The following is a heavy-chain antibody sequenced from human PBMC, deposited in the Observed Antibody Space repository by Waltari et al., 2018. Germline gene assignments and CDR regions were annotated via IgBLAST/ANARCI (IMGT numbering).Heavy chain of an antibody. CDR3: ARRGAAAAPFDY. CDR2: IYHSGST. CDR1: GYSISSGYY. Sequence: TLSLTCAVSGYSISSGYYWGWIRQPPGKGLEWIGSIYHSGSTYYNPSLKSRVTISVDTSKNQFSLKLSSVTAADTAVYYCARRGAAAAPFDYWGQGTLVTVSS. D-gene: IGHD6-13*01. V-gene: IGHV4-38-2*01. J-gene: IGHJ4*02.